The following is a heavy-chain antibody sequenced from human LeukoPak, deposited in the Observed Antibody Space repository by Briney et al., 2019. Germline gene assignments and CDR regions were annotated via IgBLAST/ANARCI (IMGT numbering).Heavy chain of an antibody. Sequence: GGSLRLSCAASGFTFSSYWMSWVRQAPGKGLEWVANIKKDGSEKYFVDSVKGRFTISRDNAKNSLYLQMNSLRAEDTAVYFCARETYYYGSGSYDYWGQGTLVTVSS. CDR3: ARETYYYGSGSYDY. J-gene: IGHJ4*02. D-gene: IGHD3-10*01. V-gene: IGHV3-7*01. CDR1: GFTFSSYW. CDR2: IKKDGSEK.